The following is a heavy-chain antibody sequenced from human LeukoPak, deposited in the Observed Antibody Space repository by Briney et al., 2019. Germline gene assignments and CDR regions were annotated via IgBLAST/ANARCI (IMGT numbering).Heavy chain of an antibody. CDR2: INHSGST. CDR3: ARGHHGSSWYADY. V-gene: IGHV4-34*01. CDR1: GGSFSGYY. J-gene: IGHJ4*02. D-gene: IGHD6-13*01. Sequence: PSDTLSLTCAVYGGSFSGYYWSWIRQPPGKGLEWIGEINHSGSTNYNPSLKSRVTISVDTSKNQFSLKLSSVTAADTAVYYCARGHHGSSWYADYWGQGTLVTVSS.